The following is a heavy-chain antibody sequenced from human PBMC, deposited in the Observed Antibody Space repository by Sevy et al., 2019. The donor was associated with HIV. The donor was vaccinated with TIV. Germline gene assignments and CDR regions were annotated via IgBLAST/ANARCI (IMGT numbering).Heavy chain of an antibody. CDR2: IYYSGST. J-gene: IGHJ4*02. CDR3: ARVGFRTFGAVIVISNFDY. V-gene: IGHV4-31*03. D-gene: IGHD3-16*02. CDR1: GGSISSGGYY. Sequence: SETLSLTCTVSGGSISSGGYYWSWIRQHPGKGLEWIGYIYYSGSTYYNPSLKSRVTISVDTSKNQFSLKLSSVTAADTAVYYCARVGFRTFGAVIVISNFDYWGQRTLVTVSS.